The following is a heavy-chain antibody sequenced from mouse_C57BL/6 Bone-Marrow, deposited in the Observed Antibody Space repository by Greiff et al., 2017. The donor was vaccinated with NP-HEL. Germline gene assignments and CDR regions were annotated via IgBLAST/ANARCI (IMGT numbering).Heavy chain of an antibody. CDR1: GFSLTSYG. J-gene: IGHJ3*01. CDR2: IWGVGST. D-gene: IGHD2-5*01. CDR3: ASSYSNYGLFAY. Sequence: VQRVESGPGLVAPSQSLSITCTVSGFSLTSYGVDWVRQSPGKGLEWLGVIWGVGSTNYNSALKSRLSISKDNSKSQVFLKMNSLQTDDTAMYYCASSYSNYGLFAYWGQRTLVTVSA. V-gene: IGHV2-6*01.